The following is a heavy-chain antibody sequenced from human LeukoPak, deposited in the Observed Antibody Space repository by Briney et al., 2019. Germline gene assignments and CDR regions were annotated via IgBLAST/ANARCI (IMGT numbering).Heavy chain of an antibody. CDR3: AKGALAVAGIDY. V-gene: IGHV3-33*06. CDR2: IWYDGNNK. J-gene: IGHJ4*02. Sequence: PGRSLRLSCAASGFTFSSYGMHWVRQAPGKGLEWVAVIWYDGNNKYYADSVKGRSTISRDNSKNTLYLQMNSLRAEDTAVYYCAKGALAVAGIDYWGQGTLVTVSS. D-gene: IGHD6-19*01. CDR1: GFTFSSYG.